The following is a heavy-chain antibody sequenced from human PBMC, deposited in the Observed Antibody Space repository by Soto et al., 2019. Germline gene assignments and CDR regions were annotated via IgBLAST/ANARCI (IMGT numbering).Heavy chain of an antibody. CDR1: GGTFSSYS. CDR2: LIPMFGTT. Sequence: QVQLVQSGAEVKPPGSSVKVSCEASGGTFSSYSINWVRQAPGHGLEWMGRLIPMFGTTDYAQRFQGRVTFAADESTKTASMEVTDLTSEDTAVYYCARAAVLTFTRFYDVDVWGQRTTVTVSS. J-gene: IGHJ6*02. D-gene: IGHD6-25*01. V-gene: IGHV1-69*18. CDR3: ARAAVLTFTRFYDVDV.